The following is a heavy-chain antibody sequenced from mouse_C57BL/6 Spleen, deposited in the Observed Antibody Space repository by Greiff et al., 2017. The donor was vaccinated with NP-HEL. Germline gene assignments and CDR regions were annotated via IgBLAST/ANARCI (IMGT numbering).Heavy chain of an antibody. CDR2: IDPANGNT. CDR1: GFNIKNTY. CDR3: ATAYYSNYAYYFDY. J-gene: IGHJ2*01. V-gene: IGHV14-3*01. Sequence: EVNVVESVAELVRPGASVKLSCTASGFNIKNTYMHWVKQRPEQGLEWIGRIDPANGNTKYAPKFQGKATITADTSSNTAYLQLSSLTSEDTAIYYCATAYYSNYAYYFDYWGQGTTLTVSS. D-gene: IGHD2-5*01.